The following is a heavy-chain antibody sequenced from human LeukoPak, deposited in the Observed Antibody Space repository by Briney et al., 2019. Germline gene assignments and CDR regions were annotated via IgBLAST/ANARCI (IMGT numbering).Heavy chain of an antibody. CDR1: GGSISSGSYY. D-gene: IGHD5-24*01. CDR3: AIEGGDGYNLYYCDY. Sequence: KPSETLSLTCTVSGGSISSGSYYWSWIRQPAGKGLEWIGRIYTSGSTNYNPSLKSRVTISVDTSKNQFSLKLSSVTAADTAVYYCAIEGGDGYNLYYCDYWGQGTMVTVSS. J-gene: IGHJ4*02. CDR2: IYTSGST. V-gene: IGHV4-61*02.